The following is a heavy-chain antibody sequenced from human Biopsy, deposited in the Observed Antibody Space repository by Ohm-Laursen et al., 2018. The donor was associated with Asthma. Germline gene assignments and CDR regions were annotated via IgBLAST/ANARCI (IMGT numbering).Heavy chain of an antibody. D-gene: IGHD5-12*01. CDR3: ARDSGSGYDWDLLDY. Sequence: SLRLSCTASGFTFRSYGMHWVRQAPGKGLEWVAIIWYDGSNKYHADSVKGRFTISRDNSKNTLYLQMSSLRAEDTAVYFCARDSGSGYDWDLLDYWGQGTLVTVSS. CDR1: GFTFRSYG. CDR2: IWYDGSNK. V-gene: IGHV3-33*01. J-gene: IGHJ4*02.